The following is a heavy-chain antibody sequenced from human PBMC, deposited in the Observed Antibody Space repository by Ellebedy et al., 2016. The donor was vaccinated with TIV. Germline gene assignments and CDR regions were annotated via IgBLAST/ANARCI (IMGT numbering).Heavy chain of an antibody. CDR1: GCTFSRYG. V-gene: IGHV3-30*18. D-gene: IGHD2-2*02. CDR3: AKDHLDCTAPSCYSIYYGMDV. J-gene: IGHJ6*02. CDR2: ISHDGKNE. Sequence: PGGSLRLSCAASGCTFSRYGIHWVRQAPGKGLEWVAAISHDGKNEYYVDSVKGRFTITRDNAKSTLYLQMNSLRAEDTAVYSCAKDHLDCTAPSCYSIYYGMDVWGQGTAVTVSS.